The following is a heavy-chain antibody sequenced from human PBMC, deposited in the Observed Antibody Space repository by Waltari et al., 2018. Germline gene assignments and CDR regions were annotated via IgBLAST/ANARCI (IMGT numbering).Heavy chain of an antibody. J-gene: IGHJ4*02. V-gene: IGHV4-4*02. Sequence: QVQLQESGPGLVKPSGTLSLTCAVSGGSISSSNWWSWVRQPPGKGLEWIGEIYHSGSTNYNPSLKSRVTISVDKSKNQFSLKLSSVTAADTAVYYCARSPYYDILTGYPPYIDYWGQGTLVTVSS. CDR2: IYHSGST. CDR3: ARSPYYDILTGYPPYIDY. D-gene: IGHD3-9*01. CDR1: GGSISSSNW.